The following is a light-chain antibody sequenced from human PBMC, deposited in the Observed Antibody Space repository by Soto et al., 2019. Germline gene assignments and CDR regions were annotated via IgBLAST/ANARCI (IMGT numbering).Light chain of an antibody. CDR1: SSDVGGYNY. Sequence: QSALTQPASVSGSPGQSITISCTGSSSDVGGYNYVAWYQQHPGKAPKLMIYDVRDRPSGVSNRFSGSKSGNTASLTISGLQDEDEADYYCSSYASSGTRVVFGGGTKVTVL. V-gene: IGLV2-14*03. CDR2: DVR. J-gene: IGLJ2*01. CDR3: SSYASSGTRVV.